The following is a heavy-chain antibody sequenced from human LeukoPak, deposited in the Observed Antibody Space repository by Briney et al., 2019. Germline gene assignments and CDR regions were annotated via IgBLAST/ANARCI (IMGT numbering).Heavy chain of an antibody. V-gene: IGHV4-59*01. CDR1: GYSISGYY. Sequence: SETLSLTCTVSGYSISGYYWSWIRQPPGEGLQWIGYIYHSGSTNYNPSLKSRVSMSVDRSENQFSLNLGSVTAADTAVYYCAREEDGGTYYWGQGTLVTVSS. D-gene: IGHD1-26*01. CDR2: IYHSGST. J-gene: IGHJ4*02. CDR3: AREEDGGTYY.